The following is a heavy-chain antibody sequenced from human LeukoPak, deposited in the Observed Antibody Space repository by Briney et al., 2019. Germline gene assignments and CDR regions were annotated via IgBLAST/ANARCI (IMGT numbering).Heavy chain of an antibody. V-gene: IGHV4-59*08. CDR2: IYYSGST. D-gene: IGHD2-15*01. CDR1: GGSMNSYY. Sequence: SETLSLTCSVSGGSMNSYYWSWIRQSPGKGLEWIGYIYYSGSTNYNPSLKSRLTISLDTSKNQFSLRLSSVTAADTAVYFCARLNSGGCYDYWGQGTLVTVSS. CDR3: ARLNSGGCYDY. J-gene: IGHJ4*02.